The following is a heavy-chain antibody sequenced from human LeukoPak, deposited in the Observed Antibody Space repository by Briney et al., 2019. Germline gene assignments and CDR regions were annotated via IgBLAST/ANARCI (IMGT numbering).Heavy chain of an antibody. J-gene: IGHJ4*02. CDR1: GGSISSYY. CDR3: ARHLTGDFDY. V-gene: IGHV4-39*01. CDR2: IYYSGST. Sequence: PSETLSLTCTVSGGSISSYYWGWIRQPPGKGLEWIGSIYYSGSTYYNPSLKSRVTISVDTSKNQFSLKLSSVTAADTAVYYCARHLTGDFDYWGQGTLVTVSS. D-gene: IGHD1-20*01.